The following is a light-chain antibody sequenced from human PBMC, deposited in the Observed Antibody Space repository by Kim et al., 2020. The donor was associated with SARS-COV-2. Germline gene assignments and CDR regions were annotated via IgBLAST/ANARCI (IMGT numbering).Light chain of an antibody. CDR1: SIGRRN. Sequence: YELTQPPSVSVAPGKTATIICGGDSIGRRNVHWYQQKPGQAPVVVVYDNIDRPSGIPERFSGSNSGNTATLTISRVDAGDEADYFCQVWDSGSEHVVFGGGTKLTVL. CDR2: DNI. CDR3: QVWDSGSEHVV. V-gene: IGLV3-21*03. J-gene: IGLJ2*01.